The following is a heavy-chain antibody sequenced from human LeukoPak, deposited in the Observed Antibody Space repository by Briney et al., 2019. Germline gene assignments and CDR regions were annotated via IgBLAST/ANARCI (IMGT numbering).Heavy chain of an antibody. CDR3: ARVKRKYQVLKPLHETPSHYFDY. V-gene: IGHV4-34*01. Sequence: SETLSLTCAVYGGSFSGYYWSWIRQPPGKGLEWIGEINHSGSTNYNPSLKSRVTISVDTSKNQFSLKLSSVTAADTAMYYCARVKRKYQVLKPLHETPSHYFDYWGQGTLVTVSS. CDR2: INHSGST. CDR1: GGSFSGYY. J-gene: IGHJ4*02. D-gene: IGHD2-2*01.